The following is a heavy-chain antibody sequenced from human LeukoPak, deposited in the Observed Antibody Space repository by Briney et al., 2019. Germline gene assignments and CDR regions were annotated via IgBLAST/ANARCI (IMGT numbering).Heavy chain of an antibody. CDR3: VRGSIFGLRNWFDP. CDR1: GGSFSGYY. D-gene: IGHD3-3*01. Sequence: SETLSLTCAVYGGSFSGYYWSWIRQPPGKGLEWIGEINHSGSTNYNPSLKSRVTISEDTSKNQFSLKLSSVTAADTAVYYCVRGSIFGLRNWFDPWGQGTLVTVSS. V-gene: IGHV4-34*01. CDR2: INHSGST. J-gene: IGHJ5*02.